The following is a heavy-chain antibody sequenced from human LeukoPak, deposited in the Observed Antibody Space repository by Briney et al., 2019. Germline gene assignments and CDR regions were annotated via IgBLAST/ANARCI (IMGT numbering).Heavy chain of an antibody. CDR1: GGSISSGGYY. J-gene: IGHJ4*02. V-gene: IGHV4-31*03. CDR2: IYYSGST. D-gene: IGHD4-17*01. CDR3: AREIDYGDYVRYFDY. Sequence: SETLSLTCTVSGGSISSGGYYWSWIRQHPGKGLEWIGYIYYSGSTYYNPSLKSRVTLSVDTSKNQFSLKLSSVTAADTAVYYCAREIDYGDYVRYFDYWGQGTLVTVSS.